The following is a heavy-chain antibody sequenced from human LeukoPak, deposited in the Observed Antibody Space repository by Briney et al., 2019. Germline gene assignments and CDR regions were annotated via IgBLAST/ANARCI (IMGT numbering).Heavy chain of an antibody. V-gene: IGHV5-51*01. J-gene: IGHJ4*02. CDR1: GYSFTSYW. CDR3: ARLGTYCGGDCYSGQLDY. CDR2: IYPGDSDT. Sequence: GESLKISCKGSGYSFTSYWIGWVRQMPGKGLEWMGIIYPGDSDTRYSPSFQGQVTISADNSISTAYLQWSSLRASDTAMYYCARLGTYCGGDCYSGQLDYWGQGTLVTVSS. D-gene: IGHD2-21*02.